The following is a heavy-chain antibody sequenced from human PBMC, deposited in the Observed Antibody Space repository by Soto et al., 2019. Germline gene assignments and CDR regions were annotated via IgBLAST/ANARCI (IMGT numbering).Heavy chain of an antibody. V-gene: IGHV4-59*08. CDR1: GGSISSYY. D-gene: IGHD3-10*01. CDR3: AKAGGAGSYKRGMDV. J-gene: IGHJ6*02. CDR2: VHDSWGS. Sequence: SETLSLTCTVSGGSISSYYWSWIRQPPGKGLEWIGYVHDSWGSHYNPSLKSRVAISLDTSKSQFSLKLTSVTATDTAVYYCAKAGGAGSYKRGMDVWGQGTTVTVSS.